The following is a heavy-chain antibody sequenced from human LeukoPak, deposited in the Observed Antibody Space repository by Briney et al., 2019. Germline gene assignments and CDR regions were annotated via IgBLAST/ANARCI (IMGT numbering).Heavy chain of an antibody. J-gene: IGHJ5*02. D-gene: IGHD2-15*01. Sequence: SETLSLTCTVSGGSISSYYWSWIRQPPGKGLEWIGYIYYSGSTNYNPSLKSRVTISVATSKNQFSLKLSSVTAADTAVYYCARSVVAATWWFDPWGQGTLVTVSS. CDR1: GGSISSYY. V-gene: IGHV4-59*01. CDR3: ARSVVAATWWFDP. CDR2: IYYSGST.